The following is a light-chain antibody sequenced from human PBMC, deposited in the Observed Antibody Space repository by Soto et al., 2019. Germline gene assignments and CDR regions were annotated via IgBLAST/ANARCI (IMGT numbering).Light chain of an antibody. CDR1: QTISSW. V-gene: IGKV1-5*03. Sequence: DIQMSQSPSTLSVSVGDRVTITCRASQTISSWLAWYQQKPVKAPKLLIYKASTLKSGVPSRFSGSGSGTEFTLTISSLQPDDFATYYCQQYNSYSPTIGQRTNVDI. CDR2: KAS. CDR3: QQYNSYSPT. J-gene: IGKJ1*01.